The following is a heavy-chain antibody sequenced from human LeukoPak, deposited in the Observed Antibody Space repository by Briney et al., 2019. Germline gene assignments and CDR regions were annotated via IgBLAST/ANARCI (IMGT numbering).Heavy chain of an antibody. J-gene: IGHJ4*02. D-gene: IGHD5/OR15-5a*01. CDR3: ARDLVYPEY. CDR2: ISGSSSYI. Sequence: GGSLRLSCAASGFTFSSYTMNWVRQAPGKGLGWVSAISGSSSYIYYADSVKGRFTISRDNAKNSLYLQMNSLRAEDTAVYYCARDLVYPEYWGQGTLVTVSS. CDR1: GFTFSSYT. V-gene: IGHV3-21*01.